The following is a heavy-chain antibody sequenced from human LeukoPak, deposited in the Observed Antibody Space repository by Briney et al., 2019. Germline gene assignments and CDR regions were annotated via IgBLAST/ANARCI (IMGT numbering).Heavy chain of an antibody. J-gene: IGHJ5*02. D-gene: IGHD1-26*01. CDR3: ARDNSVGDYAWWFDP. Sequence: GASVKVSCKASGYSFINHYMHWVRQAPAQGLEWLGLISPSGDRTWYAQKFQGKFTMTRDMSTSTDYMELSSLRSEDTAVYYCARDNSVGDYAWWFDPWGQGTLVTVSS. CDR2: ISPSGDRT. CDR1: GYSFINHY. V-gene: IGHV1-46*01.